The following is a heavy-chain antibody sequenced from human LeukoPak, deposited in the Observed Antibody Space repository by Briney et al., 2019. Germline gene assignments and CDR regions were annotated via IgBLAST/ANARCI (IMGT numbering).Heavy chain of an antibody. CDR3: TRDQTPYY. CDR2: IRSQIYGGTP. CDR1: GFTFGDYA. J-gene: IGHJ4*02. Sequence: GGSLRLSCTGSGFTFGDYAMTWVRQAPGKGLEWVGFIRSQIYGGTPEYAASVKGRFTISRDGSEGVAYLQMNSLKTEDTAVYYCTRDQTPYYWGQGTLVTVSS. V-gene: IGHV3-49*04.